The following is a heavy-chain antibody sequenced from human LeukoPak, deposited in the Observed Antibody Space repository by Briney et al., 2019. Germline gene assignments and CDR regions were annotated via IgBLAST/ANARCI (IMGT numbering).Heavy chain of an antibody. D-gene: IGHD2-21*01. Sequence: GGSLRLSCAASGFTVSSNYMSWVRQAPGKGLVWVSHINSDGSSTTYADSVKGRFTISRDNAKNTLYLQMNSLRAEDTAVYYCARGGIVVVPAEYWGPGTLVTVSS. CDR3: ARGGIVVVPAEY. CDR2: INSDGSST. V-gene: IGHV3-74*01. CDR1: GFTVSSNY. J-gene: IGHJ4*01.